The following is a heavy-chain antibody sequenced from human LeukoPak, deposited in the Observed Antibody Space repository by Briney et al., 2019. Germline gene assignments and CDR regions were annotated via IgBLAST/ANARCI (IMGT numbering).Heavy chain of an antibody. D-gene: IGHD6-19*01. CDR2: ISGRRGAI. J-gene: IGHJ4*02. CDR3: AREGDRGSVVADYFDS. CDR1: GFTFSDYS. V-gene: IGHV3-23*01. Sequence: GGSLRLSCAVSGFTFSDYSMSWFRQSPGKGLELVSVISGRRGAIFYGDSVKGRFTISRDHSNHTLYIQMSSLRAEETALYYCAREGDRGSVVADYFDSWGQGALVTVSS.